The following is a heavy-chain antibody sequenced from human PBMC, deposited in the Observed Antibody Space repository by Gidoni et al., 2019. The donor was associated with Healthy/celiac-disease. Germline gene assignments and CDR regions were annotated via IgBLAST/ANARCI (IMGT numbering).Heavy chain of an antibody. J-gene: IGHJ4*02. CDR1: GFTFRNAW. Sequence: EVQLVESGGGLVKPGGSLRLSCAAPGFTFRNAWNNLVRQAPGKGLEWVGRIKSKTDGGTTDYAAPVKGRFTISRDDSKNTLYLQMNSLKTEDTAVYYCTTDGHNYYDSSGYYYVIDYWGQGTLVTVSS. D-gene: IGHD3-22*01. CDR3: TTDGHNYYDSSGYYYVIDY. V-gene: IGHV3-15*07. CDR2: IKSKTDGGTT.